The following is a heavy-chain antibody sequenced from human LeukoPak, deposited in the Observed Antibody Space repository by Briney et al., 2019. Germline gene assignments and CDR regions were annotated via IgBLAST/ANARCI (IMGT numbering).Heavy chain of an antibody. D-gene: IGHD4-17*01. Sequence: PSETLSLTCVVYGGSSSSYYWNWIRQPPGKGLEWIGEINHSGTTNYNPSLKSRVTISVDTSKNQFSLKLSSVTAADTAVYYCARDTVMGSYWGQGTLVTVSS. CDR3: ARDTVMGSY. J-gene: IGHJ4*02. CDR1: GGSSSSYY. V-gene: IGHV4-34*01. CDR2: INHSGTT.